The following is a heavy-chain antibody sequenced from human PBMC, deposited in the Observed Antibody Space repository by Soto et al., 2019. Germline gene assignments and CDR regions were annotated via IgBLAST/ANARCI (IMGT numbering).Heavy chain of an antibody. D-gene: IGHD2-2*03. CDR2: ISSSGGST. V-gene: IGHV3-23*01. Sequence: GGSLRLSCTASGFTFSRYAMSWVRQSPGKGLEWVSAISSSGGSTYYADSVKGRFAISGDNSKNTLYLQMNSLKPEDTAIYYCAKDSTWIATNYDSWGQGTLVTVSS. CDR3: AKDSTWIATNYDS. J-gene: IGHJ4*02. CDR1: GFTFSRYA.